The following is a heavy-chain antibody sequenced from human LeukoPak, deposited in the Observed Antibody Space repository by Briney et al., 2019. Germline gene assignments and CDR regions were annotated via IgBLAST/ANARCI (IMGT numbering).Heavy chain of an antibody. CDR2: ISYRCSTI. V-gene: IGHV3-11*01. CDR3: ARVTIAARGRAFDI. D-gene: IGHD6-13*01. Sequence: YISYRCSTIYYADSVKGPFTISRDNAKNSLYLQMTSLRAEDTAVYYCARVTIAARGRAFDIWGQGPMVIVSS. J-gene: IGHJ3*02.